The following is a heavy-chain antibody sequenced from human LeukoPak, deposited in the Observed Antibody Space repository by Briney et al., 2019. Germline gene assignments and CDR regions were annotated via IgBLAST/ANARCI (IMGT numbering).Heavy chain of an antibody. CDR3: ATESLTKPSEDF. J-gene: IGHJ4*02. V-gene: IGHV3-74*01. CDR2: INTDGSST. Sequence: PGGSLRLSCAASGFTFSNYWMHWVRQAPGKGLVWLSRINTDGSSTSYADSVKGRFTISRDNAKNTLSLQMDSLRAEDTAVYYCATESLTKPSEDFWGQGTLVTVSS. CDR1: GFTFSNYW.